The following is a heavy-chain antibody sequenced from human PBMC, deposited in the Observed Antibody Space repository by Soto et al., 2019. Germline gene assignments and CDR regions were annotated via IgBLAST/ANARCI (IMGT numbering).Heavy chain of an antibody. CDR1: GFTFSSYA. Sequence: EVQLLESGGGLVQPGGSLRLSCAASGFTFSSYAMSWVRQAPGKGLEWVSAISGSGGSTYYADSVKGRFTISRDNSKNPLYLQKNSLRAEDTAVYYCANFIVGATTRAYWGQGTLVTVSS. CDR2: ISGSGGST. D-gene: IGHD1-26*01. V-gene: IGHV3-23*01. CDR3: ANFIVGATTRAY. J-gene: IGHJ4*02.